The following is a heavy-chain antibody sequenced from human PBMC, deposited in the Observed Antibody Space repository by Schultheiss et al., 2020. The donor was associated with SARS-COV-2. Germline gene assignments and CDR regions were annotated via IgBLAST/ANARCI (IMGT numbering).Heavy chain of an antibody. CDR2: ISYDGSNK. J-gene: IGHJ6*02. V-gene: IGHV3-30*03. Sequence: GESLKISCAASGFTFSSYGMHWVRQAPGKGLEWVAVISYDGSNKYYADSVKGRFTISRDNSKNTLYLQMNSLRAEDTAVYYCARSHDYYGMDVWGQGTTVTVSS. CDR1: GFTFSSYG. CDR3: ARSHDYYGMDV.